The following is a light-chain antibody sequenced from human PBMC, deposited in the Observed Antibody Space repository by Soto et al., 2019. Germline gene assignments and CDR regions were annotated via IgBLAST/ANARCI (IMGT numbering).Light chain of an antibody. Sequence: QSPASPSASVGVRVTIACRARPNINTYLNWYQPKPGKAPKLLLFDAASLQNGVPSRFSGGGSRTDFTLTITRLQPEDFATYYCPQISSALFTFGPGTKVD. CDR3: PQISSALFT. CDR1: PNINTY. CDR2: DAA. V-gene: IGKV1-39*01. J-gene: IGKJ3*01.